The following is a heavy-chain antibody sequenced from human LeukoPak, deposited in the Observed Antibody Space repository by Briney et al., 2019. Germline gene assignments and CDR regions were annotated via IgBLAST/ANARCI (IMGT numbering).Heavy chain of an antibody. CDR2: IYYSGST. D-gene: IGHD5-24*01. J-gene: IGHJ4*02. CDR3: ARDLALGDGYNYFDY. Sequence: SETLSLTCTVSGGSISSYYWSWIRQPPGKGLEWIGYIYYSGSTNYNPSLKSRVTISVDTSKNQFSLKLSSVTAADTAVYYCARDLALGDGYNYFDYWGQGTLVTVSS. CDR1: GGSISSYY. V-gene: IGHV4-59*01.